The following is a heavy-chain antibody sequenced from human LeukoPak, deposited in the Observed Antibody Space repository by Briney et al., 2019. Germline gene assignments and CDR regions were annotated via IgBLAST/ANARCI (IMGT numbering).Heavy chain of an antibody. CDR2: INRDGTEK. CDR1: GFNFSESR. D-gene: IGHD2-21*01. CDR3: VRGDWYFES. V-gene: IGHV3-7*04. Sequence: GGSLRLSCATSGFNFSESRMTWVRQAPGKGLQWVANINRDGTEKHFLDSIEGRFTISRDNRKKSLYLQMNSLRPQDTAVYFCVRGDWYFESWGQGTLVTVSS. J-gene: IGHJ4*02.